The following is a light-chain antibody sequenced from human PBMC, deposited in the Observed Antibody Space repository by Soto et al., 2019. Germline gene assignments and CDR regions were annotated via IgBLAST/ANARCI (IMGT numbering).Light chain of an antibody. CDR2: NND. J-gene: IGLJ2*01. CDR1: SSNIGANP. CDR3: EALDDSLYGAV. Sequence: QSVLTQPPSASGTPGQRVTISCSGSSSNIGANPINWYQQLPGTAPKLLIYNNDQRTSGVPDRFSASKSGTSASLAISGLQAEDEADYYCEALDDSLYGAVLGGGTKLTVL. V-gene: IGLV1-44*01.